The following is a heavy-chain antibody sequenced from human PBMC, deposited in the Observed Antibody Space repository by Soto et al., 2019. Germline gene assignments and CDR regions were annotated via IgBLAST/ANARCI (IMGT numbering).Heavy chain of an antibody. CDR2: KYYSRRT. CDR1: GDSISTDPSY. V-gene: IGHV4-39*01. D-gene: IGHD6-13*01. J-gene: IGHJ4*02. CDR3: ARPNPNSGSYLWDY. Sequence: HLHLQESGPGLVEPSATLSLTCSASGDSISTDPSYRGWIRQPPGKRLEWVGTKYYSRRTYYNPSLQCRVYSLVETSKDQFPLRLTPEPAADTAVDCCARPNPNSGSYLWDYWGQGTLVTVSS.